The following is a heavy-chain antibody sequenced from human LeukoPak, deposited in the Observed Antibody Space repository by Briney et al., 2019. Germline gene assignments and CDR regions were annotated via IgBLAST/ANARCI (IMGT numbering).Heavy chain of an antibody. CDR3: ARDHVVVPAAPGGEDAFDI. CDR1: GGSISSGGYY. CDR2: IYHSGST. J-gene: IGHJ3*02. V-gene: IGHV4-30-2*01. Sequence: SETLSLTCTVSGGSISSGGYYWSWIRQPPEKGLEWIGYIYHSGSTYYNPSLKSRVTISVDRSKNQFSLKLSSVTAADTAVYYCARDHVVVPAAPGGEDAFDIWGQGTMVTVSS. D-gene: IGHD2-2*01.